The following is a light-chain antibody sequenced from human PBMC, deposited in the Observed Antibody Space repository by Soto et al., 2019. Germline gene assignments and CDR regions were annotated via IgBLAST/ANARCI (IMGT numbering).Light chain of an antibody. CDR1: QSLLYSNGHTY. J-gene: IGKJ4*01. CDR2: EVS. Sequence: EVVLTQSPLSQSVTLGQPASISCKCSQSLLYSNGHTYLTWFHQRPGQPPRRLIYEVSYRDSGVPDRFSGSGSGTDVTLRISRVEFEDVGVYYCMQGTHWPLTFGVGTKVEIK. V-gene: IGKV2-30*01. CDR3: MQGTHWPLT.